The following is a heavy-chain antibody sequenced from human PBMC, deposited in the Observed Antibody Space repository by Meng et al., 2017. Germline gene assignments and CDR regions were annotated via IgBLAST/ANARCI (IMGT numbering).Heavy chain of an antibody. CDR1: GYSISSGYY. D-gene: IGHD4-23*01. J-gene: IGHJ4*02. CDR2: IYHSGST. CDR3: ARDESYGGNSLDY. V-gene: IGHV4-38-2*02. Sequence: SETLSLTCAVSGYSISSGYYWGWIRQPPGKGLEWIGSIYHSGSTYYNPSLKSRVTISVDTSKNQFSLKPSSVTAADTAVYYCARDESYGGNSLDYWGQGTLVTVSS.